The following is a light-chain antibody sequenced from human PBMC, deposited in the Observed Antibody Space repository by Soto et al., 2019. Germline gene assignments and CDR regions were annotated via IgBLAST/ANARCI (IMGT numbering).Light chain of an antibody. CDR1: QTISSC. CDR2: KAS. Sequence: DIQMTQSPSTLSGSVGDRVTITCRASQTISSCLAWYQQKPGKAPKLLSYKASTLKSGVPSRFSGSGSGTEFTLTISSLQPDDFATYYCQHYNSYSEAFGQGTKVELK. J-gene: IGKJ1*01. V-gene: IGKV1-5*03. CDR3: QHYNSYSEA.